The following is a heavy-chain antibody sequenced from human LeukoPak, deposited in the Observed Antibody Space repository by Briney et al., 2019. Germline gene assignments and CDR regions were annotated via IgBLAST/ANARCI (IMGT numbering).Heavy chain of an antibody. V-gene: IGHV4-38-2*02. Sequence: PSETLSLTCTVSGYSISSGYYWGWIRQPPGKGLEWIGSIYHSGSTYYNPSLKSRVTISVDTSKNQFSLKLSSMTAADTAVFYCARDDGNYFDYWGQGTPVTVSS. D-gene: IGHD1-26*01. CDR2: IYHSGST. J-gene: IGHJ4*02. CDR3: ARDDGNYFDY. CDR1: GYSISSGYY.